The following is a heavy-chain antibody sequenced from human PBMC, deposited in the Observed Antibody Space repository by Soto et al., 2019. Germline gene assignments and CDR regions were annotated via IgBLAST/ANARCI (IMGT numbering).Heavy chain of an antibody. V-gene: IGHV2-70*01. D-gene: IGHD5-18*01. CDR3: ARTVDTAMAPRQNYYYYYGMDV. CDR2: IDWDDDK. J-gene: IGHJ6*02. Sequence: SGPTLVNPTQTLTLTCTFSGFSLSTSGVGVGWIRQPPGKALEWLALIDWDDDKYYSTSLKTRLTISKDTSKNQVVLTMTNMDPVDTATYYCARTVDTAMAPRQNYYYYYGMDVWGQGTTVTVSS. CDR1: GFSLSTSGVG.